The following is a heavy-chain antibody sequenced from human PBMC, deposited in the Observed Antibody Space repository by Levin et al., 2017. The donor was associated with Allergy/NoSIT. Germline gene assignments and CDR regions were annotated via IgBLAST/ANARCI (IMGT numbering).Heavy chain of an antibody. V-gene: IGHV3-30*04. D-gene: IGHD3-22*01. CDR3: ASDIWYDGSGFRLDY. CDR1: GFTFSNYA. CDR2: ISYDGSNE. J-gene: IGHJ4*02. Sequence: PGGSLRLSCAASGFTFSNYAMHWFRQAPGKGLEWVAAISYDGSNEYYADSVKGRFTISGDNSKNTLYLQMNNLRVEDTALYYCASDIWYDGSGFRLDYWGQGTLVTVSS.